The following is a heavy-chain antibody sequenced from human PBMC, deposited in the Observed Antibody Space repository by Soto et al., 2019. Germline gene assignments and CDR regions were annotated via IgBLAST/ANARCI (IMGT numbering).Heavy chain of an antibody. J-gene: IGHJ5*02. Sequence: GGSLRLSCAASGFMFTRYSMGWVRQAPGKGLEWISIISGSGGATHYADSVRGRFTISRDNSKNTVYLQMNSLRVEDTAVYYCAKATTIEFDTWGQRTPLPISS. V-gene: IGHV3-23*01. CDR3: AKATTIEFDT. CDR2: ISGSGGAT. CDR1: GFMFTRYS. D-gene: IGHD5-12*01.